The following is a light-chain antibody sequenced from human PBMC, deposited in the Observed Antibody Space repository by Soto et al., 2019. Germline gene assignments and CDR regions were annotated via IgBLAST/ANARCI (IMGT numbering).Light chain of an antibody. V-gene: IGLV1-40*01. CDR3: QSYDSSLSGSL. J-gene: IGLJ1*01. CDR2: SNS. Sequence: QSVLTQPPSVSGAPGQRVTISCTGSSSNIGAGYDVHWYQQLPGTAPKLLIYSNSNRPSGVPDRFSGSKSGTSASLAITGLQAEDEADYYCQSYDSSLSGSLFGTGTKLTVL. CDR1: SSNIGAGYD.